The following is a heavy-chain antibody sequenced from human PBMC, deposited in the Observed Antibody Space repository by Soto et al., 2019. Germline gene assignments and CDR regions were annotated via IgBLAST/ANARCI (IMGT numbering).Heavy chain of an antibody. Sequence: GGSLRLSCAASGFTFSSYGMHWVRQAPGKGLEWVAVIWYDGSNKYYADSVKGRFTISRDNSKNTLYLQMNSLRAEDTAVYYCARDSKQWLVFGWFDPWGQGTLVTVSS. CDR2: IWYDGSNK. D-gene: IGHD6-19*01. J-gene: IGHJ5*02. CDR3: ARDSKQWLVFGWFDP. CDR1: GFTFSSYG. V-gene: IGHV3-33*01.